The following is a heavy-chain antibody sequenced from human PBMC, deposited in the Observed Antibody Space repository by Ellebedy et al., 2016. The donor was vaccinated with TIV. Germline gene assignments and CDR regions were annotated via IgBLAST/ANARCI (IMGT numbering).Heavy chain of an antibody. CDR2: IFDTGST. D-gene: IGHD3/OR15-3a*01. V-gene: IGHV4-39*01. CDR1: GGSISGSSYY. Sequence: SETLSLTCTVSGGSISGSSYYWGWLRQPPGKGLEWIGNIFDTGSTYYNPSLKSRVTLSVDTSHNQFSLKLSSVTAADTAVYYCARSLLIFTFDKCYFDLWGRGALVTVSS. CDR3: ARSLLIFTFDKCYFDL. J-gene: IGHJ2*01.